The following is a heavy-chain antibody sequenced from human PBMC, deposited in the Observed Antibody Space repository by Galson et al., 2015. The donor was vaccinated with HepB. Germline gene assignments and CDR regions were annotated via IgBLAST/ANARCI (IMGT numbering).Heavy chain of an antibody. V-gene: IGHV3-7*03. CDR3: ARDRDSSSWYYFDY. J-gene: IGHJ4*02. CDR1: GFTFSSYW. CDR2: IKQDGSEK. Sequence: SLRLSCAASGFTFSSYWMSWVRQAPGKGLEWVANIKQDGSEKYYVDSVKGRFTISRDNAKNSLYLQMNSLRAEDTAVYYCARDRDSSSWYYFDYRGQGTLVTVSS. D-gene: IGHD6-13*01.